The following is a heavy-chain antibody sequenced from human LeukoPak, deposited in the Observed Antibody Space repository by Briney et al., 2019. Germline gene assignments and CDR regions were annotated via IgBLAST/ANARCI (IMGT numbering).Heavy chain of an antibody. CDR1: GFTFSDYY. J-gene: IGHJ4*02. CDR2: ISSTGITK. CDR3: ARGPYDDHVDY. D-gene: IGHD4-17*01. Sequence: GGSLRLSCAASGFTFSDYYMSWIRPAPGKGLEGVSYISSTGITKYYADSVKGRYTVSRDNAKNSLYLQMNGLRAEDTAVYYCARGPYDDHVDYWGQGTLLTVSS. V-gene: IGHV3-11*01.